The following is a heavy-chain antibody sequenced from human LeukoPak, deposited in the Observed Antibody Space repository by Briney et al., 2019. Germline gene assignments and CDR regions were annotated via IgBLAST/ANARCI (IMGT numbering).Heavy chain of an antibody. CDR3: APNGSGSYFGY. J-gene: IGHJ4*02. V-gene: IGHV1-69*04. CDR2: IIPILGIA. Sequence: SVKVSCKASGGTFSSYAISWVRQAPGQGLEWMGRIIPILGIANYAQKFQGRVTITADKSTSTAYMELSSLRSEDTAMYYCAPNGSGSYFGYWGQGTLVTVSS. CDR1: GGTFSSYA. D-gene: IGHD3-10*01.